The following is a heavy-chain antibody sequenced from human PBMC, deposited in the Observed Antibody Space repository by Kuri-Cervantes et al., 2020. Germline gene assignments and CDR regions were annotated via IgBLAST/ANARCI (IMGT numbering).Heavy chain of an antibody. J-gene: IGHJ4*02. CDR2: ISYDGSNK. D-gene: IGHD1/OR15-1a*01. V-gene: IGHV3-30-3*01. Sequence: GESLKISCAASGFTFSSYAMHWVRQAPGKGLEWVAVISYDGSNKYYADSVKGRFTISRDNAKNSLYLQMNSLRAEDTALYYCAKDQQRDPTSGGPDYWGQGTLVTVSS. CDR3: AKDQQRDPTSGGPDY. CDR1: GFTFSSYA.